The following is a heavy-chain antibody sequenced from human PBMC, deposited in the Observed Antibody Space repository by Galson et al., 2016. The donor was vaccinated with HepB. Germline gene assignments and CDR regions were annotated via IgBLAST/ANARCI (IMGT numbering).Heavy chain of an antibody. CDR2: INDDGRSK. CDR1: GFTFSTYW. CDR3: ARDWPSFDL. V-gene: IGHV3-74*03. J-gene: IGHJ2*01. Sequence: SLRLSCAASGFTFSTYWMHWVRQAPGKGLVWVSRINDDGRSKTYAASLKGRFTISRDNAKNTLYLQMNSLRVEDTAVYYCARDWPSFDLWGRGTLVSVSS.